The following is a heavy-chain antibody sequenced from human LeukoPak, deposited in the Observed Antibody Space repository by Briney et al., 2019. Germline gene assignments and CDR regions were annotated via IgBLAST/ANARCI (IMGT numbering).Heavy chain of an antibody. J-gene: IGHJ4*02. CDR2: IYYSGST. Sequence: SETLSLTCTVSGGSISSYYWSWIRQPPGKGLEWIGYIYYSGSTNYNPSLESRVTISVDTSKNQFSLKLSSVTAADSAVYYCARGGNIAAAGAFDYWGQGTLVTVSS. D-gene: IGHD6-13*01. CDR3: ARGGNIAAAGAFDY. V-gene: IGHV4-59*08. CDR1: GGSISSYY.